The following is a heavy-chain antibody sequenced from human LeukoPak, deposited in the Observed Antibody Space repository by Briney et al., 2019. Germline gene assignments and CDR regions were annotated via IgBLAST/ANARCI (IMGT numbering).Heavy chain of an antibody. CDR1: GYTLTELS. Sequence: ASVKVSCKVSGYTLTELSMHWVRQAPGKGLEWMGGFDPEDGETIYAQKFQGRVTMTEDTSTDTAYMELSSLRSEDTAVYYCATVPLLRFLEWLLLWGQGTLVTVSS. D-gene: IGHD3-3*01. CDR3: ATVPLLRFLEWLLL. J-gene: IGHJ4*02. CDR2: FDPEDGET. V-gene: IGHV1-24*01.